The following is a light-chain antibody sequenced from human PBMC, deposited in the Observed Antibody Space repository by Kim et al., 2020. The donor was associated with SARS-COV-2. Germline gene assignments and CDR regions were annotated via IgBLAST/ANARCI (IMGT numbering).Light chain of an antibody. J-gene: IGKJ1*01. CDR2: DAS. V-gene: IGKV3-20*01. CDR3: QKYGSTWT. CDR1: QSVSSSH. Sequence: EIVLTQSPGTLSLSPGERATLSCRASQSVSSSHLAWYQQKPGQAPRLLIYDASTRATGIPDRFSGSGSGTDFTLTISRLEPEDFAVFYCQKYGSTWTFGQGTKVDIK.